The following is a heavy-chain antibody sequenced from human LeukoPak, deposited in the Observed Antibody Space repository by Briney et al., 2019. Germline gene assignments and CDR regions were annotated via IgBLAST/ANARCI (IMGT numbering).Heavy chain of an antibody. CDR1: GFVFSTHS. Sequence: GGSLRLSCAASGFVFSTHSMNWVRQAPGKGLEWVSWISSSNGDIYYADSVRGRFTISRDDAKKSLYLQMNSLRAEDTAVYYCVRDADGGNSWFDSWGQGTLVIVSS. CDR3: VRDADGGNSWFDS. CDR2: ISSSNGDI. J-gene: IGHJ5*01. D-gene: IGHD4-23*01. V-gene: IGHV3-21*01.